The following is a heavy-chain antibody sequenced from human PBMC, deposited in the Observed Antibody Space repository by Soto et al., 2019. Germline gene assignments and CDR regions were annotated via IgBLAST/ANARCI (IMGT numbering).Heavy chain of an antibody. J-gene: IGHJ6*03. V-gene: IGHV3-30*18. CDR1: GFTFSSYG. CDR3: AKELRGPYYYNMYV. CDR2: ISYDGSNK. Sequence: QVQLVESGGGVVQPGRCLRLSCAASGFTFSSYGMHWVRQAPGKGLEWVAVISYDGSNKYYADSVKGRFTISRDNSKNTMYLQMNSLRAEDTAVYYCAKELRGPYYYNMYVWGKGTTVTVSS. D-gene: IGHD3-10*01.